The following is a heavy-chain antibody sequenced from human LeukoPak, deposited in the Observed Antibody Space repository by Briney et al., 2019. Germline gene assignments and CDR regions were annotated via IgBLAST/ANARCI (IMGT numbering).Heavy chain of an antibody. V-gene: IGHV3-7*03. D-gene: IGHD3-16*01. CDR3: ARGGGLDV. Sequence: PGGSLRLSCAASGFTFSSYAMSWVRQAPGKGLEWVASINHNGNVNYDVDSVKGRFTISRDNAKNSLYLQMSNLRAEDTAVYFCARGGGLDVWGQGATVTVSS. J-gene: IGHJ6*02. CDR2: INHNGNVN. CDR1: GFTFSSYA.